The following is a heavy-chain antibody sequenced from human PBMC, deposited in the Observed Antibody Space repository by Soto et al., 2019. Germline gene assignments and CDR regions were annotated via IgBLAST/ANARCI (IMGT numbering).Heavy chain of an antibody. V-gene: IGHV3-23*01. CDR1: GFTFSSYA. CDR3: AKDRVPYYYGSGSYYLLDY. J-gene: IGHJ4*02. CDR2: ISGSGGST. D-gene: IGHD3-10*01. Sequence: PGGSLRLSCAASGFTFSSYAMSWVRQAPGKGLEWVSAISGSGGSTYYADSVKGRFTISRDNSKNTLYLQMNSLRAEDTAVYYCAKDRVPYYYGSGSYYLLDYWGQGTLVTVSS.